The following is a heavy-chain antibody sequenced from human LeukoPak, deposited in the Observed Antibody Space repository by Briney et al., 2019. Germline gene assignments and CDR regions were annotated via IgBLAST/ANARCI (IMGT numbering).Heavy chain of an antibody. CDR1: GGPFSGYY. CDR3: ARGQGTVTTH. Sequence: SETLSLTCAVSGGPFSGYYWTWIRQPPGEGLEWIGEINHSGSANYNPSLKSRVTISLDTSKNQFSLKLSSVTAADTAVYYCARGQGTVTTHWGQGTLVTVSS. D-gene: IGHD4-17*01. CDR2: INHSGSA. V-gene: IGHV4-34*01. J-gene: IGHJ4*02.